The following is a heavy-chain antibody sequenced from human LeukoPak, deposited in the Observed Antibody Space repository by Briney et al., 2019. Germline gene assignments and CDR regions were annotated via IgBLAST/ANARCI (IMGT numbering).Heavy chain of an antibody. Sequence: GGSLRLSCAASGFIVSSNYMSWVRQAPGKGLEWVSFIYSGGSTFYADSVKGRFTISRDNSKSTLYLQINGLRGDDTAVYYCAKSGGQWGQGTLVTVSS. CDR1: GFIVSSNY. J-gene: IGHJ4*02. CDR2: IYSGGST. V-gene: IGHV3-53*01. D-gene: IGHD2-15*01. CDR3: AKSGGQ.